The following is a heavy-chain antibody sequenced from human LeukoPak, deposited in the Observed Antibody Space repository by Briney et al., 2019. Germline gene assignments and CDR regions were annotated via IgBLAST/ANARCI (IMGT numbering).Heavy chain of an antibody. Sequence: SVKVSCKASGGTFSSYAISWVRQAPGQGLEWMGGIISSLGTANYAQKFKGRGTITADKATSTTYMELSSLRSEDTAVYYCARDRIAVAGRKYHYYMDVWGKGTTVTVSS. J-gene: IGHJ6*03. CDR3: ARDRIAVAGRKYHYYMDV. CDR1: GGTFSSYA. CDR2: IISSLGTA. V-gene: IGHV1-69*06. D-gene: IGHD6-19*01.